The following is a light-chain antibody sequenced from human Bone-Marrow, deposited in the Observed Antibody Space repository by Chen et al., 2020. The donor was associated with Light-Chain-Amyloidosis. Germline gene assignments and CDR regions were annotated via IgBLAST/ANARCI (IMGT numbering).Light chain of an antibody. J-gene: IGLJ2*01. CDR3: QSADSSGTYEVR. Sequence: SYELTQPPSVSVSPGQTARITCSGDDLPTKYAYWYQQQPGQAPVLVIHRDTERPSGSSERFSGSSSGTTATLTISGVQAEDEADYHCQSADSSGTYEVRFGGGTKLTVL. V-gene: IGLV3-25*03. CDR2: RDT. CDR1: DLPTKY.